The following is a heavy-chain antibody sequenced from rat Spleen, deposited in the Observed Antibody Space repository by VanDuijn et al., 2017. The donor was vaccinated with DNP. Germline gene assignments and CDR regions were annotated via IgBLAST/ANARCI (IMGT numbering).Heavy chain of an antibody. J-gene: IGHJ2*01. V-gene: IGHV5-25*01. CDR2: IGSPAYAP. CDR3: VRWNSGHFDY. Sequence: EVQLVESGGGLVQPGRSLKLSCAASGFTFSDFYMAWVRQAPAKGLEWVAYIGSPAYAPYYTDSVKGRFTISRNNAKNTLYLQMNGLRSEDTATYYCVRWNSGHFDYWGQGVMVTVSS. D-gene: IGHD4-3*01. CDR1: GFTFSDFY.